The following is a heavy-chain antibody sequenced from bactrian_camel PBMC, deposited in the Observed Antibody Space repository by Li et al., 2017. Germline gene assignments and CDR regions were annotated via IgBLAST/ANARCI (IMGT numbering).Heavy chain of an antibody. Sequence: HVQLVESGGGSVEAGGSLRLACEHSGVGGRYCVGWLRQGQGKDREVVASMDDLNYVTYADSVKGRFTVSRDNAKNTAYLQMNSLQSEDTAVYYCARSFKKDSSYWGQGTQVTVS. CDR2: MDDLNYVT. D-gene: IGHD5*01. V-gene: IGHV3S63*01. J-gene: IGHJ4*01. CDR1: GVGGRYC. CDR3: ARSFKKDSSY.